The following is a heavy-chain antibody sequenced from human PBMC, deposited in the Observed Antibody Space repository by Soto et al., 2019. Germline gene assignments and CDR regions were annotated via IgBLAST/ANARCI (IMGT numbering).Heavy chain of an antibody. Sequence: QVQLQESGPGPVNPSETLSLTCAVSGTSMSYYYWSWIRQSPGKGLEWIGYIQDTGTTKYNPSLESRVTISVDTSTNQFSLRLSYVTAADTAVYYCARERFVLVGFTNYYMDVWGKGTTITVSS. CDR1: GTSMSYYY. CDR3: ARERFVLVGFTNYYMDV. D-gene: IGHD6-6*01. J-gene: IGHJ6*03. CDR2: IQDTGTT. V-gene: IGHV4-59*01.